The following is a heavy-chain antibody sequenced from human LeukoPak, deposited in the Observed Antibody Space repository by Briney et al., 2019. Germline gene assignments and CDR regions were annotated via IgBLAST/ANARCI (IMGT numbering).Heavy chain of an antibody. CDR2: IWYDGSNK. V-gene: IGHV3-33*01. J-gene: IGHJ4*02. CDR1: GFSFSSHG. D-gene: IGHD6-13*01. Sequence: GGSLRLSCAASGFSFSSHGMHWVRQAPGKGLEWVAIIWYDGSNKYYADSVKDRFTISRDNSKNTLYLQMNSLGTEDTAVYYCVRDGRRAADFDHWGQGTLVTVSS. CDR3: VRDGRRAADFDH.